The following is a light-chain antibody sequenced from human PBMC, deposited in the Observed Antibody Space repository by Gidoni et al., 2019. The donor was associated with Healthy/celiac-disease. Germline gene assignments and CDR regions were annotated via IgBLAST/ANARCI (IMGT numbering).Light chain of an antibody. J-gene: IGKJ2*01. CDR2: DAS. CDR3: QRYDNLPPMYT. Sequence: DIQMTQSTSALSASVGDRVTIPSQASQDISNYLNWYQQKPGKAPKLPIYDASNLETGVPSRFRGSGTGTDFNFTISSSKPEDIETEVCQRYDNLPPMYTFGQGTKLEIK. V-gene: IGKV1-33*01. CDR1: QDISNY.